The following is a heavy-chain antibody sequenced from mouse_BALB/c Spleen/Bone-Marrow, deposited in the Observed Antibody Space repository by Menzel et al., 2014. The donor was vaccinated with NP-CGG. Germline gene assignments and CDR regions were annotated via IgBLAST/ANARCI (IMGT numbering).Heavy chain of an antibody. J-gene: IGHJ1*01. CDR1: GYTSTNYD. V-gene: IGHV1S56*01. CDR2: IYPGDGST. CDR3: ARGGGSSGYFDV. D-gene: IGHD3-1*01. Sequence: QVQLKESGPELVKPGALVKISCKASGYTSTNYDINWVKQRPGQGLEWIGWIYPGDGSTKYNERFKGKATLTADKSSSTAYMQLSSLASENSAVYFCARGGGSSGYFDVWGAGTTVTVSS.